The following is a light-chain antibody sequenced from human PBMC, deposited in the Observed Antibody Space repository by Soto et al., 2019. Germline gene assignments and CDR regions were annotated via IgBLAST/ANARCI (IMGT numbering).Light chain of an antibody. CDR1: SSDVGGYNY. CDR2: DVN. J-gene: IGLJ1*01. V-gene: IGLV2-11*01. CDR3: CSYAGRYTYV. Sequence: QSALTQPRSVSGSPRQSVAISCTGTSSDVGGYNYVSWYQQHPGKAPKVMIYDVNKRPSGVPDRFSGSKSGNTASLTISGLQADDEADYYCCSYAGRYTYVFGSGTKVTVL.